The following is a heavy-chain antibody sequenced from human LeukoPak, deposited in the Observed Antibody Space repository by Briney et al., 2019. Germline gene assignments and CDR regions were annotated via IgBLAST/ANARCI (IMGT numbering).Heavy chain of an antibody. CDR1: GFAFSNLA. CDR3: AKDQVIAAAANSDY. V-gene: IGHV3-23*01. D-gene: IGHD6-13*01. CDR2: FSDSGSLT. J-gene: IGHJ4*02. Sequence: GGSLRLSCAASGFAFSNLAMGWVRQAPGQGLEWVSFFSDSGSLTYYADSVKGRFTISRDNSKNTLFLQMNSLRAEDTAVYYCAKDQVIAAAANSDYWGQGTLVTVSS.